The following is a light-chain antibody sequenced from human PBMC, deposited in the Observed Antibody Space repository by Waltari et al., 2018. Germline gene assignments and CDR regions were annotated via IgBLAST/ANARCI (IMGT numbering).Light chain of an antibody. CDR3: CSFAGDGIYV. CDR2: EIS. CDR1: NSNVDILHL. J-gene: IGLJ1*01. Sequence: QSALTQPASVSGSPGQSITISCTAVNSNVDILHLVSWYPHHPGRNPRLLIYEISQRPSGSSNLFAGSKSGNAASLRITGLQPEDEADYFSCSFAGDGIYVFGSGTQVSVL. V-gene: IGLV2-23*02.